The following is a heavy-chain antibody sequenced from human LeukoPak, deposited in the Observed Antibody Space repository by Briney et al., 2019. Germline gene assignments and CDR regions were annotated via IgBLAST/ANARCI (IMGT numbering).Heavy chain of an antibody. CDR2: IHYSGST. CDR1: GGTISSYY. D-gene: IGHD1-7*01. CDR3: ARGSRELYYFDY. J-gene: IGHJ4*02. Sequence: SETLSLTCTVSGGTISSYYWNWIRQPPGKGLEWIGYIHYSGSTKYNPSLKSRVTISVDASKTQFSLKLNSVTAADTAVYYCARGSRELYYFDYWGQGTLVTVSS. V-gene: IGHV4-59*01.